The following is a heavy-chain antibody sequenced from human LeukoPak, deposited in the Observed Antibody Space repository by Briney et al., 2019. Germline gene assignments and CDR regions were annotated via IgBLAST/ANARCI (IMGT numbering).Heavy chain of an antibody. CDR2: IYYSGST. V-gene: IGHV4-39*07. Sequence: SETLSLTCTVSGGSISSSSYYWGWIRQPPGKGLEWIGSIYYSGSTYYNPSLKSRVTISVDTSKNQFSLKLSSVTAADTAVYYRARDDWGLSDYWGQGTLVTVSS. CDR1: GGSISSSSYY. J-gene: IGHJ4*02. CDR3: ARDDWGLSDY. D-gene: IGHD7-27*01.